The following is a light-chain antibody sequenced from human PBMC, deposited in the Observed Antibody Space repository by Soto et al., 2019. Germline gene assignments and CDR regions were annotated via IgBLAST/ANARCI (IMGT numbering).Light chain of an antibody. J-gene: IGKJ3*01. V-gene: IGKV3-20*01. Sequence: EIVLTQSPGTLSLSPGERATLSCRASQSVSSSYLAWYQQKPGQAPRLLIYGASSRATGIPDRFSGSGSGTDFTLTISRLEPEDFAVYYCQQYGSSPPLTVGPGTKVDIK. CDR3: QQYGSSPPLT. CDR1: QSVSSSY. CDR2: GAS.